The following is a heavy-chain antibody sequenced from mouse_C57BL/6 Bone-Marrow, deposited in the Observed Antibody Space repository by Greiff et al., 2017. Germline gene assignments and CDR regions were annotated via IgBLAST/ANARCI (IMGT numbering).Heavy chain of an antibody. D-gene: IGHD1-1*01. CDR2: IYPRSGNT. CDR3: VTAVVACDY. V-gene: IGHV1-81*01. CDR1: GYTFTSYG. Sequence: VQLVESGAELARPGASVKLSCKASGYTFTSYGISWVKQRPGQGLEWIGEIYPRSGNTYYNEKFKGKATLTEDKSSSTAYMELRSLTSEDSAVYFCVTAVVACDYWGQGTTLTVSS. J-gene: IGHJ2*01.